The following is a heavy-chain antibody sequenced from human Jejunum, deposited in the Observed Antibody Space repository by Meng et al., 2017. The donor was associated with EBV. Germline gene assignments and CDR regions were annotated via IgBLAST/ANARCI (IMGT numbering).Heavy chain of an antibody. D-gene: IGHD1-26*01. Sequence: QWQLKEWCPGLVKPAEPLSLTCTVSGGSVSSGCYYWSWNRQPPGKGLEWIGYIYNSESTNYKPSHRSRVTISADTSKNQLSLRLSSVTAADTDFYYCARDQNGSYFAYWGQGTLVTVSS. CDR1: GGSVSSGCYY. J-gene: IGHJ4*02. V-gene: IGHV4-61*01. CDR2: IYNSEST. CDR3: ARDQNGSYFAY.